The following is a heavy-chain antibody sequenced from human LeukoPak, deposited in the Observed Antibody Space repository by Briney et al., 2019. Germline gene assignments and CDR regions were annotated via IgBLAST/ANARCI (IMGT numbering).Heavy chain of an antibody. Sequence: GGSRRLSCAASGFTFSSYSMNWVRQAPGKGLEWVSYISSSSSTIYYADSVKGRFTISRDNAKNSLYLQMNSLRAEDTAVYYCARRDKYSSSSLPDYWGQGTLVTVSS. CDR1: GFTFSSYS. CDR2: ISSSSSTI. V-gene: IGHV3-48*01. D-gene: IGHD6-6*01. J-gene: IGHJ4*02. CDR3: ARRDKYSSSSLPDY.